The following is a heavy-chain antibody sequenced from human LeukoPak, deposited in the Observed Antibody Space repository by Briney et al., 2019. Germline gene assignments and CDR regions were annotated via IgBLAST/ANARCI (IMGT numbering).Heavy chain of an antibody. CDR1: GGSISSSNW. J-gene: IGHJ5*02. Sequence: SETLSLTCAVSGGSISSSNWWSWVRQPPGKGLEWIGEIYHSGSTNYNPSLKSRVTISVDKSKNQFSLKLSSVTAADTAVYYCARSSMVRGMWFDPWGQGTLVTVSS. V-gene: IGHV4-4*02. D-gene: IGHD3-10*01. CDR3: ARSSMVRGMWFDP. CDR2: IYHSGST.